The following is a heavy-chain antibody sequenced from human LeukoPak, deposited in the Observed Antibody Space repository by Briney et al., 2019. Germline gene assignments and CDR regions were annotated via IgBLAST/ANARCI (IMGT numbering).Heavy chain of an antibody. CDR3: ARQWEVYDY. J-gene: IGHJ4*02. D-gene: IGHD1-26*01. CDR1: GFTFSSYA. Sequence: GGSLRLSCAASGFTFSSYAMHWVRQAPGKGLEWVAVISYDGSNKYYADSVKGRFTISRDNPKNTLYLQMNSLRAEDTAVYYCARQWEVYDYWGQGTLVTVSS. V-gene: IGHV3-30-3*01. CDR2: ISYDGSNK.